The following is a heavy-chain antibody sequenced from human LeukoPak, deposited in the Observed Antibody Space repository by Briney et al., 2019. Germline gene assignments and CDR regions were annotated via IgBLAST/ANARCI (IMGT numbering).Heavy chain of an antibody. V-gene: IGHV1-8*03. CDR2: MNPNSGNT. J-gene: IGHJ6*03. CDR3: ARGLYSSSWYSTGYYYYMDV. D-gene: IGHD6-13*01. Sequence: ASVKVSCKASGYTFTSYDINWVRQATGQGLEWMGWMNPNSGNTGYAQKFQGRVTITRNTSISTAYMELSSLRSEDTAVYYCARGLYSSSWYSTGYYYYMDVWGKGTTVTISS. CDR1: GYTFTSYD.